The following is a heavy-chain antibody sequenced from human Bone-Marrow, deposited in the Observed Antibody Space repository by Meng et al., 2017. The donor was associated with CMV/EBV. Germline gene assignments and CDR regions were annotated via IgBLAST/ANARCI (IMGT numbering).Heavy chain of an antibody. Sequence: ASVKVSCKASGYTFTSYGISWVRQAPGQGLEWMGWISAYNGNTNYAQKLQGRVTMTTDTSTSTAYMELRSLRSDDTAVYYCARDPGPDYYDSSGFDDWGQGTLVTVSS. CDR2: ISAYNGNT. V-gene: IGHV1-18*01. CDR3: ARDPGPDYYDSSGFDD. J-gene: IGHJ4*02. CDR1: GYTFTSYG. D-gene: IGHD3-22*01.